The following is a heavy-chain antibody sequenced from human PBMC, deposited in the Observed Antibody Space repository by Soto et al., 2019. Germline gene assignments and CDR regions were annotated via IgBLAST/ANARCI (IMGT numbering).Heavy chain of an antibody. V-gene: IGHV3-23*01. CDR2: ISQSGGNT. D-gene: IGHD3-9*01. CDR3: AKAAHIYFFDY. J-gene: IGHJ4*02. CDR1: EFTFSTYA. Sequence: QRGGSQRLFCAASEFTFSTYALNRVRHATGKGLEWVASISQSGGNTYYADSVKGRFTISRDNSRNTLSLQMSRLRAEDTAIYYCAKAAHIYFFDYWGQGT.